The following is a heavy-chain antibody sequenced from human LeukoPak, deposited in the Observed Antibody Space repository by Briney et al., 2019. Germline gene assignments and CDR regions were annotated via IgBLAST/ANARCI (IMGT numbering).Heavy chain of an antibody. D-gene: IGHD3-3*01. J-gene: IGHJ3*02. V-gene: IGHV4-59*08. CDR3: ARQRLITIFGVVTQDAFDI. Sequence: SETLSLTCTVSGGSISSYYWSWIRQPPGKGLEWIGYIYYSGSTNYNPSLKSRVTISVDTSKNQFSLKLSSVTAADTAVYYCARQRLITIFGVVTQDAFDIWGQGTMVTVSS. CDR2: IYYSGST. CDR1: GGSISSYY.